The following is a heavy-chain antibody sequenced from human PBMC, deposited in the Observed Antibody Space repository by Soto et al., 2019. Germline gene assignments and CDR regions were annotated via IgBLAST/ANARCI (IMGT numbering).Heavy chain of an antibody. V-gene: IGHV1-69*12. CDR2: IIPIFGTA. CDR3: ARPLIAAYGMDV. D-gene: IGHD6-13*01. J-gene: IGHJ6*02. Sequence: QVQLVQSGAEVKKPGSSVKVSCKASGGTFSSYAISWVRQAPGQGLEWMGGIIPIFGTANYAQKFQGRVXIXAXXSTSTAYMELSSLRSEDTAVYYCARPLIAAYGMDVWGQGTTVTVSS. CDR1: GGTFSSYA.